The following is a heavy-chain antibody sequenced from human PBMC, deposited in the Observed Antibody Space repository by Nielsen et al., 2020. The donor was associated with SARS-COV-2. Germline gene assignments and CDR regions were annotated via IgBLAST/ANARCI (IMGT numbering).Heavy chain of an antibody. V-gene: IGHV4-39*01. J-gene: IGHJ4*02. Sequence: SETLSLTCTVSGGSISSSSYYWGWIRQPPGKGLEWIGSIYYSGSTYYNPSLKSRVTISVDTSKNQFSLKLSSVTAADTAVYYCARQQAVATIIYYFDYWGQGTLVTVSS. D-gene: IGHD5-24*01. CDR3: ARQQAVATIIYYFDY. CDR1: GGSISSSSYY. CDR2: IYYSGST.